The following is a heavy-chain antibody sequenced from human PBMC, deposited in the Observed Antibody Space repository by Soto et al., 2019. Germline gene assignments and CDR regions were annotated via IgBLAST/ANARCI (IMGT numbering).Heavy chain of an antibody. J-gene: IGHJ4*02. CDR2: IYYSGST. D-gene: IGHD5-18*01. CDR3: ARHRYSYGVYYFDY. V-gene: IGHV4-59*08. Sequence: PSETLSLTCTVSGGSISNYYWSWIRQPPGKGLEWIGYIYYSGSTNYNPSLTSRVTISVDTSKNQFSLKLSSVTAADTAVYYCARHRYSYGVYYFDYWGQETLVTVSS. CDR1: GGSISNYY.